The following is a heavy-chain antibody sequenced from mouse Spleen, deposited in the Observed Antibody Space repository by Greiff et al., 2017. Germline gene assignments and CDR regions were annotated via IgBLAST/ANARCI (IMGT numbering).Heavy chain of an antibody. CDR3: ARDPHYYGSWFAY. V-gene: IGHV1-80*01. Sequence: QVQLQQSGAELVRPGSSVKISCKASGYAFSSYRMNWVKQRPGQGLEWIGQIYPGDGDTNYNGKFKGKAALTADKSSSTAYMQLSSLTSEDSAVYFCARDPHYYGSWFAYWGQGTLVTVSA. D-gene: IGHD1-2*01. CDR2: IYPGDGDT. CDR1: GYAFSSYR. J-gene: IGHJ3*01.